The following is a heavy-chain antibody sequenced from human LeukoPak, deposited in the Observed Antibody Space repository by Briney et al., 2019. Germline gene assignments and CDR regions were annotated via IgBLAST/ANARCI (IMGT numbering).Heavy chain of an antibody. CDR3: ARGMVRGVIGSMDV. CDR2: IWYDGSNK. Sequence: GGSLRLSCAASGFTFSSYGMHWVRQAPGKGLGWVAVIWYDGSNKYYADSVKGRFTISRDNSKNTLYLQMGSLRAEDMAVYYCARGMVRGVIGSMDVWGQGTTVTVSS. J-gene: IGHJ6*02. CDR1: GFTFSSYG. V-gene: IGHV3-33*01. D-gene: IGHD3-10*01.